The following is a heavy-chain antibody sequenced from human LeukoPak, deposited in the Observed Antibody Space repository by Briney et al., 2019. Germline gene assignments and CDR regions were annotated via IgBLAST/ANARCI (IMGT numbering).Heavy chain of an antibody. Sequence: GGSLRLSCAASGFTFSSYWMHWVPQAPGKGLVWVSLINSDGSTTTYADSVKGRFTISRDNARNTLYLQMSSLRAEDTAVYYCARDRSHAFDVWGQGTMVTVSS. CDR2: INSDGSTT. CDR1: GFTFSSYW. CDR3: ARDRSHAFDV. J-gene: IGHJ3*01. V-gene: IGHV3-74*01.